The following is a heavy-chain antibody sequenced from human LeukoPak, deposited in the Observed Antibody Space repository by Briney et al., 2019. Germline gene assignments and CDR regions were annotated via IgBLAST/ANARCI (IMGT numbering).Heavy chain of an antibody. D-gene: IGHD6-19*01. CDR2: ISSSSSYI. Sequence: GGSLRLSCAASGFTFSSYSMNWVRQAPGKGLEWVSSISSSSSYIYYADSVKGRFTISRDNAKNSLYLQMNSLRAEDTAVYYCARDITRDSSGQFNDYWGQGTLVTVSS. J-gene: IGHJ4*02. CDR1: GFTFSSYS. CDR3: ARDITRDSSGQFNDY. V-gene: IGHV3-21*01.